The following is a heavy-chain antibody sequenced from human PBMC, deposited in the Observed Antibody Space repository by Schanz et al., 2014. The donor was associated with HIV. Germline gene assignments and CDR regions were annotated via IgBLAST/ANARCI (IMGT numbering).Heavy chain of an antibody. Sequence: QVQLQESGPGLVEPSETLSLTCSVSGGSISSDHWAWIRQPAGKGLEYIGRIYSSGDTKPNPSLKSRVTMSRDASKNHFSLRLTSLTAADTAVYYCARQRENKRVRGDFWFDPWGQGTLVTVSS. D-gene: IGHD5-12*01. CDR3: ARQRENKRVRGDFWFDP. CDR1: GGSISSDH. CDR2: IYSSGDT. V-gene: IGHV4-4*07. J-gene: IGHJ5*02.